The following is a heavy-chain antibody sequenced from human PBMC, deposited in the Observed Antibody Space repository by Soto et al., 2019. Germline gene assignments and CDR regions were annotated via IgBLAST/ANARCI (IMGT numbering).Heavy chain of an antibody. CDR1: GGTFSSYT. Sequence: QVQLVQSGAEVKKPGSSVKVSCKASGGTFSSYTISWVRQAPGQGLEWMGRIIPILGIANYAQKFQGRVRITADKSTSAAYMELSSLRSENTAVYYWAKLGRVQLEGGGWFDPWGQGTLVTVSS. J-gene: IGHJ5*02. CDR3: AKLGRVQLEGGGWFDP. CDR2: IIPILGIA. V-gene: IGHV1-69*02. D-gene: IGHD1-1*01.